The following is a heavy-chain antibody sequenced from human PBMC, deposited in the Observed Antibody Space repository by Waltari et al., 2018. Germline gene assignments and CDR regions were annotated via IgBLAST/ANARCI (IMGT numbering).Heavy chain of an antibody. CDR1: GYSISSGYY. CDR3: ARGVVVAATDDAFDI. V-gene: IGHV4-38-2*02. D-gene: IGHD2-15*01. J-gene: IGHJ3*02. CDR2: IYHSGST. Sequence: QVQLQESGPGLVKPSETLYLTCTVSGYSISSGYYWGWIRQTPGKGLEWIGSIYHSGSTYYNPSLKSRVTISVDTSKNQFSLKLSSVTAADTAVYYCARGVVVAATDDAFDIWGQGTMVTVSS.